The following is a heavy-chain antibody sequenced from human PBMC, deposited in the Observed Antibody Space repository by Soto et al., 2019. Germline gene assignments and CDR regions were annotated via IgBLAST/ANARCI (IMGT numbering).Heavy chain of an antibody. V-gene: IGHV4-39*07. J-gene: IGHJ5*02. CDR3: ARSVFP. CDR1: GDSIRNRNYY. Sequence: SETLSLTCAVFGDSIRNRNYYWAWIRQPPGKGLEWIVSRYDDGSTFYNPSLKGRVSISVDTSKNQFSLKLTSVTAADTAVYYCARSVFPWGQGTLVTVSS. CDR2: RYDDGST.